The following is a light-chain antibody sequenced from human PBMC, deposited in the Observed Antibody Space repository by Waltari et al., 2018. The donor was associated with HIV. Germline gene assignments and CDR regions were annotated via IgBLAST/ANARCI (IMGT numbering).Light chain of an antibody. CDR2: KES. J-gene: IGKJ2*01. CDR3: QQYNSYPYT. CDR1: QSISSW. V-gene: IGKV1-5*03. Sequence: DIQMTQSPSTLSASVGDRVTITCRASQSISSWLAWYQQKPGKAPKFLIYKESSLEIGVPSRFSGSVSGTEFTLTISSLQPDDFATYFCQQYNSYPYTFGQGTKLEIK.